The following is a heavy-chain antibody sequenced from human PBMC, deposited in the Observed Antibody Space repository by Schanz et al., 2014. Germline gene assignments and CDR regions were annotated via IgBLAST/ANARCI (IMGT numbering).Heavy chain of an antibody. D-gene: IGHD3-10*01. CDR3: ARAQGVIRLYYGVDV. CDR1: GFTFSTYA. V-gene: IGHV3-64*04. Sequence: VQLLESGGALVQPGGSLRLSCSASGFTFSTYAMSWVRQAPGKGLEYVSVISSNGGSTDFADSVKGRFTISRDNSMNTVYLQMNSLRSDDAAVYYCARAQGVIRLYYGVDVWGQGTTVTV. CDR2: ISSNGGST. J-gene: IGHJ6*02.